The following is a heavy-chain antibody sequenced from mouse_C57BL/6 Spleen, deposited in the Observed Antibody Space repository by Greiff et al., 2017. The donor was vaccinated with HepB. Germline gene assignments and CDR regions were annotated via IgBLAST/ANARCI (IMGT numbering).Heavy chain of an antibody. Sequence: QVQLQQPGAELVRPGSSVKLSCKASGYTFTSYWMHGVKQRPIQGLEWIGNIDPSDSETHYNQKFKDKATLTVDKSSSTAYMQLSSLTSEDSAVYYCARTHYYGDWYFDVWGTGTTVTVSS. CDR1: GYTFTSYW. J-gene: IGHJ1*03. D-gene: IGHD1-1*01. CDR3: ARTHYYGDWYFDV. V-gene: IGHV1-52*01. CDR2: IDPSDSET.